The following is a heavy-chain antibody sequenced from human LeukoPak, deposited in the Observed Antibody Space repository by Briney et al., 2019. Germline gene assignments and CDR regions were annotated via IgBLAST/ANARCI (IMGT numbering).Heavy chain of an antibody. CDR2: IYHSGST. CDR1: GYSISSGYY. Sequence: SETLSLTCAVSGYSISSGYYWGWIRQPPGKGLEWIGSIYHSGSTYYNPSLKSRVTISVDTSKNQFSLKLSSVTAADTAVYYCARPGTLGTIDYWGQGTLVTVPS. V-gene: IGHV4-38-2*01. D-gene: IGHD1-14*01. J-gene: IGHJ4*02. CDR3: ARPGTLGTIDY.